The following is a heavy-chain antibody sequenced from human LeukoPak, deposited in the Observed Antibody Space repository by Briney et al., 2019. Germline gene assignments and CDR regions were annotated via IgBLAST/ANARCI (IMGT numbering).Heavy chain of an antibody. CDR3: AREGLSDYYDSSGYYYPGYNWFDP. CDR1: GFTFSSYS. Sequence: PGGSLRLSRAASGFTFSSYSMNWVRQAPGKGLEWVSSISSSSSYIYHADSVKGRFTISRDNAKNSLYLQMNSLRAEDTAVYYCAREGLSDYYDSSGYYYPGYNWFDPWGQGTLVTVSS. V-gene: IGHV3-21*01. D-gene: IGHD3-22*01. J-gene: IGHJ5*02. CDR2: ISSSSSYI.